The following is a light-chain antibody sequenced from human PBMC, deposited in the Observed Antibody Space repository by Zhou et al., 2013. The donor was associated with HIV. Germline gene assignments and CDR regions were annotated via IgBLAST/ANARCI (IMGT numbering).Light chain of an antibody. CDR1: QDIAGW. CDR2: DAS. V-gene: IGKV1D-16*01. J-gene: IGKJ2*01. Sequence: DIQMTQSPSSVSASVGDRVTITCRASQDIAGWLAWYQQNPGTAPRLLIFDASGLQSGVPSRFTGSGSGTDYTLTISSLQPEDFGTYYCQQCNSYPYTFGQGTKLEIK. CDR3: QQCNSYPYT.